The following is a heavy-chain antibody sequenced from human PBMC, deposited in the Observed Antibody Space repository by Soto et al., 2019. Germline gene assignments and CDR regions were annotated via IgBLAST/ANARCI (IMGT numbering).Heavy chain of an antibody. D-gene: IGHD3-16*01. CDR1: GFTVSNTW. V-gene: IGHV3-23*01. CDR2: ISGSGGNT. Sequence: PGGSLRLSCAASGFTVSNTWMSWVRQAPGKGLEWVSSISGSGGNTNYADSVKGRFTVSRDNSKRTLSLQMNSLTEEDTAIYYCAKGLRRLLRTQYYYGLDVWGRGTTVTVSS. J-gene: IGHJ6*02. CDR3: AKGLRRLLRTQYYYGLDV.